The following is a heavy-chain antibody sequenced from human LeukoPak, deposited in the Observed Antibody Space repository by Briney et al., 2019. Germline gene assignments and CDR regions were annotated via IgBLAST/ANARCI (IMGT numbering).Heavy chain of an antibody. Sequence: ASVKVSCKASGYTFTSYYMHWVRQAPGQGLEWMGIINPSGGSTSYAQKFQGRVTMTRDTSTSTVYMELSSLRSEDTAVYYCARDPEMATIPQTDYYYYYGMDVWGQGTTVTVSS. CDR3: ARDPEMATIPQTDYYYYYGMDV. D-gene: IGHD5-24*01. CDR2: INPSGGST. CDR1: GYTFTSYY. J-gene: IGHJ6*02. V-gene: IGHV1-46*01.